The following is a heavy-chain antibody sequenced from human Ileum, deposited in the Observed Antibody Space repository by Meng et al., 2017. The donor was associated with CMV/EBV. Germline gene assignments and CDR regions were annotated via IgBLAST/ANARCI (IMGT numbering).Heavy chain of an antibody. CDR1: GFTFTSYW. CDR2: IKGKTDGGTT. J-gene: IGHJ4*02. CDR3: TTVGVY. Sequence: GESLKISCAASGFTFTSYWMHWVRQAPGKGLEWVGRIKGKTDGGTTDYAAPVKGRFTISRDDSKNTLYLQMNSLKTEDTAVYYCTTVGVYWGQGTLVTVSS. D-gene: IGHD2-8*01. V-gene: IGHV3-15*01.